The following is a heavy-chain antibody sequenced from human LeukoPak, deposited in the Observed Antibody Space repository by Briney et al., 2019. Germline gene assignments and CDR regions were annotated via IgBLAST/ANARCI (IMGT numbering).Heavy chain of an antibody. J-gene: IGHJ4*02. Sequence: SETLSLTCTVSGGSISSYYWSWIRQPPGKGLEWLGYIYYSGSTNYNPSLKSRVTISVDTSKNQFSLKLSSVTAADTAVYYCARRGDGYNYREGPFDYWGQGTLVTVSS. CDR3: ARRGDGYNYREGPFDY. V-gene: IGHV4-59*08. CDR2: IYYSGST. CDR1: GGSISSYY. D-gene: IGHD5-24*01.